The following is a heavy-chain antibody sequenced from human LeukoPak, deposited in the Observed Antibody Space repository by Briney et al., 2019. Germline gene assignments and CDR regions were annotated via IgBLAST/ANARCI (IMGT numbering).Heavy chain of an antibody. CDR1: GVTFDDYT. J-gene: IGHJ4*02. CDR3: ANDLNRGSASAAAELGWVDY. CDR2: ISWDGGST. D-gene: IGHD6-13*01. V-gene: IGHV3-43*01. Sequence: GGSLRLSCAASGVTFDDYTMHWVRQAPGKGLEWVCLISWDGGSTYYADSVKGRLTISRDNRKNSLYLQMTSLKTEDTALYYCANDLNRGSASAAAELGWVDYWGQGTLVTVSS.